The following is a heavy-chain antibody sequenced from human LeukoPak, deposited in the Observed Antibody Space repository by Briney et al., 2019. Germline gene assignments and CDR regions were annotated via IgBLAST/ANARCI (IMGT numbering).Heavy chain of an antibody. CDR2: ISAYNGNT. J-gene: IGHJ6*03. CDR3: ARAASRFGELFRYYYYYYYMDV. D-gene: IGHD3-10*01. CDR1: GYTFTSYG. V-gene: IGHV1-18*01. Sequence: ASVKVSCKASGYTFTSYGISWVRQAPGQGLEWMGWISAYNGNTNYAQKLQGRVTMTTDTSTSTAYMELRSLGSDDTAVYYCARAASRFGELFRYYYYYYYMDVWGKGTTVTVSS.